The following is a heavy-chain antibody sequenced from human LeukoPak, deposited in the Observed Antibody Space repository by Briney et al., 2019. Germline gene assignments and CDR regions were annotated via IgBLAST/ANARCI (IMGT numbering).Heavy chain of an antibody. CDR2: ISSSSSTI. V-gene: IGHV3-48*04. J-gene: IGHJ6*02. D-gene: IGHD4-17*01. CDR1: GFTFSSYS. CDR3: ATTVTTLSGMDV. Sequence: PGGSLRLSCAASGFTFSSYSMNWVRQAPGKGLEWVSYISSSSSTIYYADSVKGRFTISRDNAKNSLYLQMNSLRAEDTAVYYCATTVTTLSGMDVWGQGTTVTVSS.